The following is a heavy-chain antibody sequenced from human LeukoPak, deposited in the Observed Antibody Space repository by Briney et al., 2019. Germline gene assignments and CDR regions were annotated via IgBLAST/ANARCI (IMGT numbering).Heavy chain of an antibody. CDR3: STDSPSAAINN. Sequence: GSLRLSCAVSGFTFTYAYLNWVRQAPGKGLEWVGLIKSKPGGGTTDYAAPVKGRFTVSRDDSKNTLYLQMNSLKTEDTAVYYWSTDSPSAAINNWGQGTLVTVSS. D-gene: IGHD6-13*01. CDR2: IKSKPGGGTT. J-gene: IGHJ4*02. V-gene: IGHV3-15*01. CDR1: GFTFTYAY.